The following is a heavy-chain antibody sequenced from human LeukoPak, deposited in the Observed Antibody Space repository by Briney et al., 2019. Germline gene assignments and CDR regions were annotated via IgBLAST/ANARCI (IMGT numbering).Heavy chain of an antibody. Sequence: SETLSLTCTVSGGSISSYYWSWIRQPPGKGLEWIGYIYYSGSTNYNPSLMSRVTISVDTSKNQFSLKLSSVTAADTAVYYCAGRDGYNGVFDYWGQGTLVTVSS. J-gene: IGHJ4*02. CDR2: IYYSGST. CDR3: AGRDGYNGVFDY. V-gene: IGHV4-59*01. D-gene: IGHD5-24*01. CDR1: GGSISSYY.